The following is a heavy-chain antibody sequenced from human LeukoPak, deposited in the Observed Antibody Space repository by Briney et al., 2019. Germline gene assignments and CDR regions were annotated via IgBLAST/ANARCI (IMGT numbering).Heavy chain of an antibody. D-gene: IGHD1-26*01. J-gene: IGHJ4*02. CDR3: ARDKIVGATYFDC. Sequence: GGSLRLSCTASGFIFGDYAMSWSRQAPGKGLEWVANINQDGSENYYVDSVRGRFTISRDNAKNSLYLQMNSLRAEDTAVYYCARDKIVGATYFDCWGQGTLVTVSS. CDR1: GFIFGDYA. CDR2: INQDGSEN. V-gene: IGHV3-7*01.